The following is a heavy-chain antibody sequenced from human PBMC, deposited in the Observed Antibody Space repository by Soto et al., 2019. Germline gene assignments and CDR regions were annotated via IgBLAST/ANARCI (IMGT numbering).Heavy chain of an antibody. Sequence: SETLSLTCTVSGGSISSGDYYWSWIRQPPGKGLEWIGYIYHSGSTYYNPSLKSRVTILVDRSKNQFSLKLSSVTAADTAVYYCARHSPDFDWLSQFDYWGQGTLVTVSS. CDR1: GGSISSGDYY. CDR3: ARHSPDFDWLSQFDY. CDR2: IYHSGST. D-gene: IGHD3-9*01. J-gene: IGHJ4*02. V-gene: IGHV4-30-2*01.